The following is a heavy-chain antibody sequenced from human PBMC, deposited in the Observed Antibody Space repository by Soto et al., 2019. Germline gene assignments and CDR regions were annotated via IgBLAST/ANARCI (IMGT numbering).Heavy chain of an antibody. CDR3: ARRGGCSSTSCYAGVDY. CDR1: GYSFTSYL. V-gene: IGHV5-51*01. Sequence: GESLKISFKSSGYSFTSYLIGWVRQMPGKGLEWSVIIYPGDSDTRYSPSFQGQVTISADKSISTAYLQWSSLKASDTAMYYCARRGGCSSTSCYAGVDYWGQGTLVTVSS. J-gene: IGHJ4*02. CDR2: IYPGDSDT. D-gene: IGHD2-2*01.